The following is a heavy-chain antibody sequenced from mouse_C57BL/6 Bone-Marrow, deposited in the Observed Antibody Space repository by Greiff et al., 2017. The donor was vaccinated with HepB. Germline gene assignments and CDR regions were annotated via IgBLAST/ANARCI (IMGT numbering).Heavy chain of an antibody. V-gene: IGHV5-17*01. Sequence: EVLLLESGGGLVKPGASLKLSCEASGFTFSDYGMHWVRQAQEKGLEWVAYISSCSSTIYYADTVKGRFTISRDNAKNTLFLQMTSLRSEDTAMYYCESAWVYDGYYGASFAYWGQGTLVTVSA. CDR1: GFTFSDYG. J-gene: IGHJ3*01. CDR2: ISSCSSTI. CDR3: ESAWVYDGYYGASFAY. D-gene: IGHD2-3*01.